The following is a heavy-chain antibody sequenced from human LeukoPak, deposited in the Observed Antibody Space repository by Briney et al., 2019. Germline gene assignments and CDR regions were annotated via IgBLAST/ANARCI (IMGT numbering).Heavy chain of an antibody. CDR1: GGTFSSYA. D-gene: IGHD3-3*01. CDR2: IIPIFGTA. V-gene: IGHV1-69*13. J-gene: IGHJ4*02. CDR3: ARGLHYDFWSGYWFDY. Sequence: GASVKVSCKASGGTFSSYAISWVRQAPGQGLECIGGIIPIFGTANYAQKFQGRVTITADESTSTAYMELSSLRSEDTAVYYCARGLHYDFWSGYWFDYWGQGTLVTVSS.